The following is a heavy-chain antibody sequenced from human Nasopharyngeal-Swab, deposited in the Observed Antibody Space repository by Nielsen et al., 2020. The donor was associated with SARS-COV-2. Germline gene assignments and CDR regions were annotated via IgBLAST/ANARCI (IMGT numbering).Heavy chain of an antibody. Sequence: GESLKISCAASGFTFSSYSMNWVRQAPGKGLEWVSSISSSSSYIYYADSVKGRFTISRDNAKNSLYLQMNSLRAEDTAVYYCARATPLYSSSWYSSWFDPWGQGTLVTVSS. CDR1: GFTFSSYS. CDR2: ISSSSSYI. J-gene: IGHJ5*02. V-gene: IGHV3-21*01. D-gene: IGHD6-13*01. CDR3: ARATPLYSSSWYSSWFDP.